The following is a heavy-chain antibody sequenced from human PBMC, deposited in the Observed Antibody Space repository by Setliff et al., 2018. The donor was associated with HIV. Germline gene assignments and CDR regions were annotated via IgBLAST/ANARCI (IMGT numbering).Heavy chain of an antibody. CDR1: GFTFISST. J-gene: IGHJ4*02. D-gene: IGHD1-26*01. Sequence: RLSCTVSGFTFISSTMNWVRQAPGKGLEWVASISSSGSYIHYADSLKGRFTISRDNAKNSQYLLMSDLRAEDTAVYYCAAVFTGEPGRSLDYWGQGTPVTAPQ. V-gene: IGHV3-21*01. CDR2: ISSSGSYI. CDR3: AAVFTGEPGRSLDY.